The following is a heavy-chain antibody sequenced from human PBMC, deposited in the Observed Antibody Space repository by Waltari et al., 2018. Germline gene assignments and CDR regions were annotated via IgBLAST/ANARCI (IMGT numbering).Heavy chain of an antibody. CDR2: IKGDGGEK. CDR3: ARGSNGAFDY. V-gene: IGHV3-7*04. J-gene: IGHJ4*02. Sequence: EVQLVESGGSLVQPGGSLRLSCAASGFTFNSYWIYWIRQAPGKGLEWVADIKGDGGEKYYLDSVKGRFTISRDNAKNSLYLEMNSLRAEDTAVYFCARGSNGAFDYWGQGTLVTVSS. CDR1: GFTFNSYW. D-gene: IGHD3-10*01.